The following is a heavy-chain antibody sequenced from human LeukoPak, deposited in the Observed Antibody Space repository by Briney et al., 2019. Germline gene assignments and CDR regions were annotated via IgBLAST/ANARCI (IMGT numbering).Heavy chain of an antibody. CDR3: ARMVYHRVLYYMDV. CDR2: MNPNSGNT. CDR1: GGTFSSYA. Sequence: EASVKVSCKASGGTFSSYAISWVRQAPGQGLEWMGWMNPNSGNTGYAQKFQGRVTMTRNTSISTAYMELSSLRSEDTAVYYCARMVYHRVLYYMDVWGKGTTVTISS. J-gene: IGHJ6*03. D-gene: IGHD2-8*01. V-gene: IGHV1-8*02.